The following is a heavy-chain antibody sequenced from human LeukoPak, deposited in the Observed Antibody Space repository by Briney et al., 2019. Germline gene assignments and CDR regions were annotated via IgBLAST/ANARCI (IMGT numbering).Heavy chain of an antibody. V-gene: IGHV1-69*04. J-gene: IGHJ3*02. CDR3: ASSAGIHDAFDI. CDR2: IIPILGIA. Sequence: ASVKVSCKASGGTFSSYAISWVRLAPGQGLEWMGRIIPILGIANYAQKFQGRVTITADKSTSTAYMELSSLRSEDTAVYYCASSAGIHDAFDIWGQGTMVTVSS. D-gene: IGHD6-19*01. CDR1: GGTFSSYA.